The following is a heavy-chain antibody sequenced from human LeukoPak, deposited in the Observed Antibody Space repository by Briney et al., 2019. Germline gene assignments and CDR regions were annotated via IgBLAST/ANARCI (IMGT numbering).Heavy chain of an antibody. CDR2: INPSGGST. J-gene: IGHJ3*02. CDR1: GYTFTSYY. V-gene: IGHV1-46*01. Sequence: ASVKVSCKASGYTFTSYYMHWVRQAPGQGLEWMGIINPSGGSTSYAQKFQGRVTMTRDTSTSTVYMELSSLRSEDTAVYYCARDRITIFGVVITSDAFDIWGQGTMVTVSS. D-gene: IGHD3-3*01. CDR3: ARDRITIFGVVITSDAFDI.